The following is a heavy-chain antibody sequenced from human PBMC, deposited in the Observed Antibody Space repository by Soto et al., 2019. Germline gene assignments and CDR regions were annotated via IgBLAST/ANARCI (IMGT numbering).Heavy chain of an antibody. D-gene: IGHD2-15*01. CDR1: GGTFSSYA. J-gene: IGHJ6*02. CDR2: IIPIFGTA. V-gene: IGHV1-69*12. CDR3: ARDLGGYCSGGSCYSGGDYYYGMDV. Sequence: QVQLVQSGAEVKKPGSSVKVSCEASGGTFSSYAISWVRQAPGQGLEWMGGIIPIFGTANYAQKFQGRVTITADESTSTAYMELSSLRSEDTAVYYCARDLGGYCSGGSCYSGGDYYYGMDVWGQGTTVTVSS.